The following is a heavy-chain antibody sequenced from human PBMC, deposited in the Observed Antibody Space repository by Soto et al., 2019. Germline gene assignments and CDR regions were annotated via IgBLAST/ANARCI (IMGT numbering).Heavy chain of an antibody. J-gene: IGHJ5*02. CDR3: ASSLRSRWFDP. D-gene: IGHD3-3*01. CDR2: IYYSGST. V-gene: IGHV4-61*01. CDR1: GGSVSSGSYY. Sequence: LSLTCTVSGGSVSSGSYYWSWIRQPPGKGLEWIGYIYYSGSTNYNPSLKSRVTISVDTSKNQFSLKLSSVTAADTAVYYCASSLRSRWFDPWGQGTLVTVSS.